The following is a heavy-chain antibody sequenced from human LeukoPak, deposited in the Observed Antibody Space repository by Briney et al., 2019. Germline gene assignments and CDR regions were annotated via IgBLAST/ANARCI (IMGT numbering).Heavy chain of an antibody. V-gene: IGHV4-59*01. CDR2: IYYSGST. D-gene: IGHD2-15*01. CDR3: ARGVVAASTQFDY. J-gene: IGHJ4*02. CDR1: DGSLSSYY. Sequence: PSETLSLTCTVSDGSLSSYYWSWIRQPPGKGLEWIGYIYYSGSTNYNPSLKSRVTISVDTSKNQFSLKLSSVTAADTAVYYCARGVVAASTQFDYWGQGTLVTVSS.